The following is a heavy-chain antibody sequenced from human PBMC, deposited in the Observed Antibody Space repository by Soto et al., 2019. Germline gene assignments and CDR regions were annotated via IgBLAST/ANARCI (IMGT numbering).Heavy chain of an antibody. Sequence: QITLKESGPTLVKPTQTLTLTCTFSGFSLSTSGVGVGWIRQPPGKALEWLALIYWDDDKRYRPSLKSRHTITKHTSRNHVVLTMTNMDPVDTATYYRAHKGDGSREFKSWGQGTLVTVSS. CDR1: GFSLSTSGVG. J-gene: IGHJ5*02. CDR2: IYWDDDK. CDR3: AHKGDGSREFKS. V-gene: IGHV2-5*02. D-gene: IGHD1-26*01.